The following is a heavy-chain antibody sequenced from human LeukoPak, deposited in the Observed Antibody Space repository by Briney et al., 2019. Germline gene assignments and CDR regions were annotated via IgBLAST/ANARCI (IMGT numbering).Heavy chain of an antibody. CDR1: GGSFSGGDYY. J-gene: IGHJ4*02. CDR3: ARATRLGSGSYYNRGTYYFDY. D-gene: IGHD3-10*01. CDR2: ISYSGST. Sequence: SETLSLTCTVSGGSFSGGDYYWSWIRQPPGKGLEWIGYISYSGSTYYSPSLKSRLTISVDTSKNQFSLKLSSVTAADTAVYYRARATRLGSGSYYNRGTYYFDYWGQGTLVTVSS. V-gene: IGHV4-30-4*01.